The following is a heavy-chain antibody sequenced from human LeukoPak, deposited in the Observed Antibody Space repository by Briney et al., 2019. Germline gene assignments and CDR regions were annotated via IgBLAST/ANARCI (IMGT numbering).Heavy chain of an antibody. CDR3: ARSSSGYQPFDY. V-gene: IGHV1-46*01. J-gene: IGHJ4*02. Sequence: ASVKVSCKASGYTFTGYYMHWVRQAPGQGLEWMGIINPSGGSTSYAQKFQGRVTMTRDTSTSTVYMELSSLRSEDTAVYYCARSSSGYQPFDYWGQGTLVTVSS. D-gene: IGHD3-22*01. CDR1: GYTFTGYY. CDR2: INPSGGST.